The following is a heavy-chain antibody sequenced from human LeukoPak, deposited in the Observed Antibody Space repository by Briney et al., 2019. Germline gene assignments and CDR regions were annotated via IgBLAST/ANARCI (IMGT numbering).Heavy chain of an antibody. CDR2: INHSGST. CDR3: ARGYHYYGSGSYPPYFDY. J-gene: IGHJ4*02. V-gene: IGHV4-34*01. D-gene: IGHD3-10*01. CDR1: GGSFSGYY. Sequence: SETLSLTCVVYGGSFSGYYWSWIRQPPGKGLEWIGEINHSGSTNYNPSLKSRVTISVDTSKNQFSLKLSSVTAADTAVYYCARGYHYYGSGSYPPYFDYWGQGTLVTVSS.